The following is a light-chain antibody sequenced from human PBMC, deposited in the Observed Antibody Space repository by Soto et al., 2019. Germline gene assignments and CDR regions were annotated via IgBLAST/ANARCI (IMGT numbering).Light chain of an antibody. CDR2: AGS. Sequence: EIVLTQSPGTLSLSPVERATLSCMASQSVSSSYLAWYQHKPGQAPRLLIHAGSTRATGIPARISGSGSGTEFTLTISSLQSEDFAAYYCQQFSNWPWTFGQGTKVDIK. V-gene: IGKV3D-20*02. CDR3: QQFSNWPWT. CDR1: QSVSSSY. J-gene: IGKJ1*01.